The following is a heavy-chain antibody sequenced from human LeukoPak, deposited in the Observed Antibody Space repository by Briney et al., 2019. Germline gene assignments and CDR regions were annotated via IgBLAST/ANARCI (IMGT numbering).Heavy chain of an antibody. CDR2: IYYSGST. Sequence: SETLSLTCAVSGGSISSSSYYWVWIRQSPGKGLEWIGTIYYSGSTYHNPSLKSRVTMSVDTSRNQFSLKLSSVDAADTAVYYCAKAGVRHFDSSGLYAFDFWGQGTTVTVSS. V-gene: IGHV4-39*01. CDR1: GGSISSSSYY. D-gene: IGHD3-22*01. J-gene: IGHJ3*01. CDR3: AKAGVRHFDSSGLYAFDF.